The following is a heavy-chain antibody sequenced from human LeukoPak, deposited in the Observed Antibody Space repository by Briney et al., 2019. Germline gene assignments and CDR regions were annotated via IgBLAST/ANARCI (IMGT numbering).Heavy chain of an antibody. CDR2: FDPEDGET. V-gene: IGHV1-24*01. CDR3: ATDHPNYYGSGSYSD. Sequence: ASVKVSCKVSGYTLTELSMHWVRQAPGKGLEWMGGFDPEDGETIYAQKFQGRVTMTEDTSTDTAYMELSSLRSEDTAVYYCATDHPNYYGSGSYSDWGQGTLVTVSS. CDR1: GYTLTELS. D-gene: IGHD3-10*01. J-gene: IGHJ4*02.